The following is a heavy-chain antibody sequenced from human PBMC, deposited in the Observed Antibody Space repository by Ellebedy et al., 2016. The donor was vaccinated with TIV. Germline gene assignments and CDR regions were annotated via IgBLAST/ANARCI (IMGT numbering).Heavy chain of an antibody. V-gene: IGHV3-43*01. CDR1: GFTFDDYT. CDR2: ISWDGGST. D-gene: IGHD2-15*01. CDR3: AKDMGTALVVAATPRPYGMDV. J-gene: IGHJ6*02. Sequence: GGSLRLXCAASGFTFDDYTMHWVRQAPGKGLEWVSLISWDGGSTYYADSVKGRFTISRDNSKNSLYLQMNSLRTEDTALYYCAKDMGTALVVAATPRPYGMDVWGQGTTVTVSS.